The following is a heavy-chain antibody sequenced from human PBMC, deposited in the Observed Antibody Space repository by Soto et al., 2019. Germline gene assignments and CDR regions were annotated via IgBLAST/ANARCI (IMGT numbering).Heavy chain of an antibody. V-gene: IGHV3-23*01. J-gene: IGHJ5*02. Sequence: PGGSLRLSCAASGLTFSSYAMSWVRQAPGKGLEWVSAISGGGGSTNYADSVKGRFTISRDNSENTLYLQMNSLRAEDTAVYYCAKDRWFDPWGQGTLVTVSS. CDR2: ISGGGGST. CDR3: AKDRWFDP. CDR1: GLTFSSYA.